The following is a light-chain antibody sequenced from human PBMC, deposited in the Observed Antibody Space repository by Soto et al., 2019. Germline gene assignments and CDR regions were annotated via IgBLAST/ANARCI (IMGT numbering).Light chain of an antibody. CDR3: QQYNDWPRT. V-gene: IGKV3-15*01. CDR2: GAS. Sequence: EIVMTQSPATPSVSPGERATLSCRASQSVNSNLAWYQQKPGQAPRILIYGASTRATAIPARFSGSGSGTEFTLSISSLQSEDFAVYYCQQYNDWPRTFGGGTKVEIK. J-gene: IGKJ4*01. CDR1: QSVNSN.